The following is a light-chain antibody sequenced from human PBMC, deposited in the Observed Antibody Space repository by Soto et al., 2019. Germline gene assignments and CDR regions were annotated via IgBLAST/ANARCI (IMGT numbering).Light chain of an antibody. CDR1: QDVSSW. Sequence: IQMTQSPSSVSASIGDRVTITCRASQDVSSWLAWYQQKPGKAPRLLIYAASTLESAVPPRFSGSGSGSDFTLTIANLQPDDFAVYYCQQASAFPPTFGQGTKIEV. J-gene: IGKJ1*01. CDR3: QQASAFPPT. CDR2: AAS. V-gene: IGKV1-12*01.